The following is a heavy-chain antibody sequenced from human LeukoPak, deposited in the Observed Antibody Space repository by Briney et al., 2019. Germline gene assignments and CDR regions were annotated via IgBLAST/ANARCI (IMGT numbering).Heavy chain of an antibody. CDR2: IHHSGST. CDR1: GYSISSGYY. CDR3: ARVAPSGSGNYYTFDY. D-gene: IGHD3-10*01. Sequence: PSETLSLTCSVSGYSISSGYYWGWIRQPPGKRLEWIGSIHHSGSTYYTPSLKSRVTISVDTSKNQFSLNLSSVTAADTAVYYCARVAPSGSGNYYTFDYWGQGTLVTVSS. J-gene: IGHJ4*02. V-gene: IGHV4-38-2*02.